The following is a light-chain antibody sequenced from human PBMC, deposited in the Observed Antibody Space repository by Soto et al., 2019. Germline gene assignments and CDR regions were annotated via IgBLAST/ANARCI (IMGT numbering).Light chain of an antibody. Sequence: EIVMTQSPATLSVSAWERATLSCRASQSVSSYLAWYQQKPGQAPRLLIFDASNRATGIPARFSGSGSGTDFTLTISSLEPEDFAVYYCQQRSNWPLTFGGGTKVDIK. CDR2: DAS. CDR3: QQRSNWPLT. CDR1: QSVSSY. V-gene: IGKV3-11*01. J-gene: IGKJ4*01.